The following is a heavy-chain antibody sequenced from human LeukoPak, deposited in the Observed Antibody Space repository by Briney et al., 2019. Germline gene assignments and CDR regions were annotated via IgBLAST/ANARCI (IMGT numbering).Heavy chain of an antibody. CDR2: MIPLLGTE. CDR3: ARGPRITLIRGGQWYYYMDV. CDR1: GGTFNSYG. V-gene: IGHV1-69*10. Sequence: ASVKVSCKAPGGTFNSYGISWVRQAPGQGLEWMGAMIPLLGTENYAQKFQGRVSITADKSTTTAYMELSSLISDDTAVYYCARGPRITLIRGGQWYYYMDVWGKGTTVTISS. D-gene: IGHD3-10*01. J-gene: IGHJ6*03.